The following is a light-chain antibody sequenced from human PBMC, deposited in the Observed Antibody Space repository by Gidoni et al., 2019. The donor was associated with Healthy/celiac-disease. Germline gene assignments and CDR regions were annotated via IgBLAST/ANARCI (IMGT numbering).Light chain of an antibody. J-gene: IGLJ1*01. CDR1: ALPKQY. V-gene: IGLV3-25*03. CDR2: KDS. CDR3: QSADSSGTNYV. Sequence: SYELTQPPSVSVSPGQTARITCSGDALPKQYAYWYQQKPGQAPVLVIYKDSERPSGIPERFSGSSSGTTVTLTISGVQAEDEADYYCQSADSSGTNYVFGTGTKVTAL.